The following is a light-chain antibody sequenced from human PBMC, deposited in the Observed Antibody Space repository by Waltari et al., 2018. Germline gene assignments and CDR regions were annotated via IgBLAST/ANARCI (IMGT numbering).Light chain of an antibody. Sequence: QSVLTQPPSASGTPGQRVPMSCSGSSSNIGSNTVDWYQQLPGTAPKRLMYSNNQRPSGVPDRFSGSKSGTSASLAISGLQSEDEADYYCAAWDDSLNGYVFGTGTKVTVL. CDR3: AAWDDSLNGYV. J-gene: IGLJ1*01. V-gene: IGLV1-44*01. CDR2: SNN. CDR1: SSNIGSNT.